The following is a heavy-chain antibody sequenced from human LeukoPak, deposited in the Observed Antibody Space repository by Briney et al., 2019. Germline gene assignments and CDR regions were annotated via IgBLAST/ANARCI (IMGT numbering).Heavy chain of an antibody. D-gene: IGHD4-17*01. J-gene: IGHJ4*02. CDR2: IYYSGST. V-gene: IGHV4-59*01. CDR3: ARGTVIEY. CDR1: GGSISSYY. Sequence: SETLSLTCTVSGGSISSYYWSWIRQPPGKGLEWIGYIYYSGSTNYNPSLKSRVTISIDTSKNQFSLKLTSVTAADTAVYYCARGTVIEYWGQGTLVTVSS.